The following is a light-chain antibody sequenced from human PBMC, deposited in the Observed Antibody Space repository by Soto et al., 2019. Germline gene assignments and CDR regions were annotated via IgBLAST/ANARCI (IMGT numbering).Light chain of an antibody. CDR1: QSITSW. CDR2: KAS. J-gene: IGKJ1*01. V-gene: IGKV1-5*03. CDR3: HQYNSYSRT. Sequence: DIQMTQSPSTLSASVGDRVTITCRASQSITSWLAWYQQKPGKAPKLLIYKASSLESGVPSRFSGRGSRTEFTLTISSQQPEDFATYYCHQYNSYSRTFGQGTKVEIK.